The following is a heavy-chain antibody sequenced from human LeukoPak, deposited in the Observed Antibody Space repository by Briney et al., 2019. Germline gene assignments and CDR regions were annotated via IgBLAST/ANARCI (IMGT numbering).Heavy chain of an antibody. CDR1: GGSISSYY. Sequence: SETLSLTCTVSGGSISSYYWSWIRQPPGKGLEWIGYIYYSGSTNYTPSLKSRVTISVDTSKNQFSLRLSSVTAADTAVYYCARVTGYMIEDYFDYWGQGTLVTVSS. J-gene: IGHJ4*02. D-gene: IGHD3-22*01. CDR3: ARVTGYMIEDYFDY. CDR2: IYYSGST. V-gene: IGHV4-59*01.